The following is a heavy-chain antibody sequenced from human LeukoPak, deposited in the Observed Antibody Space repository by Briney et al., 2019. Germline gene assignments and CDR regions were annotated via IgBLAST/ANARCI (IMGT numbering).Heavy chain of an antibody. Sequence: SETLSLTCAVYGGSFSGYYWSWIRQPPGKGLEWIGEINHSGSTNYNPPLKSRVTISVDTSKNQFSLKLSSVTAADTAVYYCARRTVRGVIFAYWGQGTLVTVSS. CDR3: ARRTVRGVIFAY. CDR2: INHSGST. V-gene: IGHV4-34*01. J-gene: IGHJ4*02. CDR1: GGSFSGYY. D-gene: IGHD3-10*01.